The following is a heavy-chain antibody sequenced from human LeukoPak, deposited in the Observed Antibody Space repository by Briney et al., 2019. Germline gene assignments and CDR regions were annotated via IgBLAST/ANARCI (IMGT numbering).Heavy chain of an antibody. V-gene: IGHV1-46*01. D-gene: IGHD3-3*02. CDR3: ARAPPYSIAVGWFDH. CDR2: INPGGEAT. J-gene: IGHJ5*02. Sequence: ASVKVSCKASGYTFTSYYMHWVRQAPGQGLEWMGIINPGGEATTPAQKFQGRLTLTRDTSTSTVYMELSSLRSDDTAVYYCARAPPYSIAVGWFDHWGQGTLVTVTS. CDR1: GYTFTSYY.